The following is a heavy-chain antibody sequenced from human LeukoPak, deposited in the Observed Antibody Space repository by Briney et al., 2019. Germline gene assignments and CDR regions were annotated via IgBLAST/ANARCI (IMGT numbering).Heavy chain of an antibody. CDR1: GYSFTSYW. CDR3: ARRFLDCSSTSCYAFDI. CDR2: IYPGDSDT. D-gene: IGHD2-2*01. Sequence: GESLKISCKGSGYSFTSYWIGWVRQMPGKGLEWMGTIYPGDSDTRYSPSFQGQVTISADKSISTAYLQWSSLKASDTAMYYCARRFLDCSSTSCYAFDIWGQGTMVTVSS. J-gene: IGHJ3*02. V-gene: IGHV5-51*01.